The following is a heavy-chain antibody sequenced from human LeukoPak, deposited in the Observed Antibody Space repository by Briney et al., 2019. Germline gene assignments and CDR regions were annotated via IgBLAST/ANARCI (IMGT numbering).Heavy chain of an antibody. J-gene: IGHJ4*02. V-gene: IGHV3-23*01. CDR1: GFTFSTNA. CDR3: AKEIVVTTAYFDY. Sequence: PGGSLRLSCAASGFTFSTNAMSWVRQAPGKGLEWVSAISGSGGDTYYADSVRGRFTISRGNSKNTLYLQMHSLRAEDTAVYYCAKEIVVTTAYFDYWGQGTLVTVSS. D-gene: IGHD2-15*01. CDR2: ISGSGGDT.